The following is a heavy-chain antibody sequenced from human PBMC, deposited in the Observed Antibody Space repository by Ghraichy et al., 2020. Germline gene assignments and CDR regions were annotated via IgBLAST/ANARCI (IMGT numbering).Heavy chain of an antibody. J-gene: IGHJ5*02. D-gene: IGHD2-15*01. CDR3: ARGQLLLWFAP. CDR1: GFTFSSYA. V-gene: IGHV3-23*01. Sequence: GSLRFSCAASGFTFSSYAMSCVRQAPGKGLEWVSSISGSGDNTHYADSVEGHFTISRDKSKNTLYLKMNSLRAEDPAAYYCARGQLLLWFAPWGQGTLVTSPS. CDR2: ISGSGDNT.